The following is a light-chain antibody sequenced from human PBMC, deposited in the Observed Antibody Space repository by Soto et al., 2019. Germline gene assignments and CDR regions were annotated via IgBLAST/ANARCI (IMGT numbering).Light chain of an antibody. CDR2: EVS. CDR3: GSYAGNNNLI. J-gene: IGLJ2*01. Sequence: QSALTQPPSASGSPGQSVTISCTGTSSDIGGYNFVSWYQQHPGRAPKLMIYEVSQRPSGVPDRFSGSKSGNTASLTVSGLQADDEADYYSGSYAGNNNLIFGGGTKLTVL. CDR1: SSDIGGYNF. V-gene: IGLV2-8*01.